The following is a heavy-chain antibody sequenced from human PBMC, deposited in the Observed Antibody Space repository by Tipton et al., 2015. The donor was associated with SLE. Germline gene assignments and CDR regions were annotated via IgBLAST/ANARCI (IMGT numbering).Heavy chain of an antibody. Sequence: TLSLTCTVSGGSISSYYWSWIRQPAGKGLEWIGRIYTSGSTNYNPSLKSRVTMSVDTSKNQFSLKLSSVTAADTAVYYCARETDIVVVPAASNWFDPWGQGTLVTVSS. J-gene: IGHJ5*02. CDR3: ARETDIVVVPAASNWFDP. CDR2: IYTSGST. D-gene: IGHD2-2*01. CDR1: GGSISSYY. V-gene: IGHV4-4*07.